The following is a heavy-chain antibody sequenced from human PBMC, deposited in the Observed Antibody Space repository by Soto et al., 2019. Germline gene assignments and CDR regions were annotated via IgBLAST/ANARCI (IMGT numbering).Heavy chain of an antibody. CDR3: ARRNIVVVVAATELVYYYYYYMDV. CDR1: GYTFTSYY. D-gene: IGHD2-15*01. J-gene: IGHJ6*03. CDR2: IHPSGGST. V-gene: IGHV1-46*03. Sequence: ASVKVSCKASGYTFTSYYMHWVRQAPGQGLEWMGIIHPSGGSTSYAQKFQGRVTMTRDTSTSTVYMELSSLRSEDTAVYYCARRNIVVVVAATELVYYYYYYMDVWGKGTTVTVSS.